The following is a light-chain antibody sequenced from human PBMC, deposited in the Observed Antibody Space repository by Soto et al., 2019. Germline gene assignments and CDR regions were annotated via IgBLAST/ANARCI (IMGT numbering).Light chain of an antibody. CDR2: GAS. Sequence: EIVLTQSPGTLSLSPGERATLSCRASQSVSSSYLAWYQQKPGQAPRLLIYGASSRATGIPDRFIGSGSGTDFTLTISRLEPEDDAVYYCQQYGSSPPYTFGQGTKLEIK. V-gene: IGKV3-20*01. J-gene: IGKJ2*01. CDR3: QQYGSSPPYT. CDR1: QSVSSSY.